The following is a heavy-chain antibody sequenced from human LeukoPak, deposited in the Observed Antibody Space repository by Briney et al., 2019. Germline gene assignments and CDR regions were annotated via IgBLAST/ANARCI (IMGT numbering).Heavy chain of an antibody. J-gene: IGHJ3*02. CDR3: ARHIESGTNDAFDI. CDR1: GGSISSYY. Sequence: SETLSLTCTVSGGSISSYYWSWIRQPPGEGLEWIGYIYTSGSTNYNPSLKSRVTISVDTSKNQFSLKLSSVTAADTAVYYCARHIESGTNDAFDIWGQGTMVTVSS. CDR2: IYTSGST. V-gene: IGHV4-4*09. D-gene: IGHD2-21*01.